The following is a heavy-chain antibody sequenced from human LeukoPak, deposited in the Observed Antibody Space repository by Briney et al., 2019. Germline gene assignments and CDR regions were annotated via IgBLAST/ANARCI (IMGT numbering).Heavy chain of an antibody. V-gene: IGHV4-30-2*01. CDR2: IYHSGST. CDR3: ARIVGATGYYFDY. Sequence: SETLSLTCAVSGGSISSGGYSWSWIRQPPGKGLEWIGYIYHSGSTYYNPSLKSRVTISVDRSKNQFSLKLSSVTAADTAVCYCARIVGATGYYFDYWGQGTLVTVSS. CDR1: GGSISSGGYS. J-gene: IGHJ4*02. D-gene: IGHD1-26*01.